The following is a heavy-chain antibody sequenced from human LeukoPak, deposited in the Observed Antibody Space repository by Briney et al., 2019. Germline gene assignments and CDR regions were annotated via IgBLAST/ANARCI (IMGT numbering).Heavy chain of an antibody. D-gene: IGHD6-13*01. CDR3: ARDLTMAAAAPHYCDY. V-gene: IGHV3-74*01. CDR2: INSDGSTT. J-gene: IGHJ4*02. CDR1: GFTLNGYW. Sequence: GGSLRLSCAAPGFTLNGYWKHWVRQAPGKGLVWVSRINSDGSTTSYADSVKGRFTISRDNSKNTLYLQMNSLRAEDTAVYYCARDLTMAAAAPHYCDYWGQGTLVTVSS.